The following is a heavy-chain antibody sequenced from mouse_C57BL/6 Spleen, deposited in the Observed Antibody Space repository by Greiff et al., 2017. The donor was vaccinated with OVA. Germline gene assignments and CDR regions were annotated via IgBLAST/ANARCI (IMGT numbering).Heavy chain of an antibody. D-gene: IGHD3-2*02. CDR1: GYTFTSYW. Sequence: QVHVKQPGTELVKPGASVKLSCKASGYTFTSYWMHWVKQRPGQGLEWIGNINPSNGGTNYNEKFKSKATLTVDKSSSTAYMQLSSLTSEDSAVYYCARRETAQAPPWFAYWGQGTLVTVSA. J-gene: IGHJ3*01. V-gene: IGHV1-53*01. CDR2: INPSNGGT. CDR3: ARRETAQAPPWFAY.